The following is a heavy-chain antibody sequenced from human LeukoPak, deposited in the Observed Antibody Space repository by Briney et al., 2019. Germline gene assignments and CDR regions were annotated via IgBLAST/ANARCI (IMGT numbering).Heavy chain of an antibody. CDR2: INWNGGST. V-gene: IGHV3-20*04. J-gene: IGHJ6*03. D-gene: IGHD2-21*02. Sequence: RPGGSLRLSCAASGFTFDDYGMSWVRHAPGKGLEWVSGINWNGGSTGYADSVKGRFTISRDNAKNSLYLQMNSLRAEDTALYYCARDNRGDIFNYSYYYMDLWGKGTTVTVSS. CDR3: ARDNRGDIFNYSYYYMDL. CDR1: GFTFDDYG.